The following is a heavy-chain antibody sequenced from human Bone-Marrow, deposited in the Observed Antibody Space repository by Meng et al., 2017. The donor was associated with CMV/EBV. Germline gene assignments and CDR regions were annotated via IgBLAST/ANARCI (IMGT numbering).Heavy chain of an antibody. V-gene: IGHV4-59*01. D-gene: IGHD4-17*01. CDR2: IYYSGST. Sequence: SETLSLTCNVSGGSISSYYWSWIRQPPGKGLEWIGYIYYSGSTNYNPSLKSRVTISVDTSKNQFSLKLSSVTAADTAVYYCAREATVSLAYYFDYWGQGTLVTVSS. J-gene: IGHJ4*02. CDR1: GGSISSYY. CDR3: AREATVSLAYYFDY.